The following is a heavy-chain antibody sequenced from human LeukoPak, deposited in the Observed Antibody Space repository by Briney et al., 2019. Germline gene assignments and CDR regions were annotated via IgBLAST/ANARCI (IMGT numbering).Heavy chain of an antibody. CDR1: GGSLSAYY. Sequence: PSETLSLTCAVYGGSLSAYYWTWIRQPPGKGLEWIEEINHGGSTNYNPSLKSRVTISIDTSKNQFSLKLSSVTAADTAVYYCAGYLDYGGNSRVFQHWGQGTLVTVSS. J-gene: IGHJ1*01. CDR2: INHGGST. D-gene: IGHD4-23*01. V-gene: IGHV4-34*01. CDR3: AGYLDYGGNSRVFQH.